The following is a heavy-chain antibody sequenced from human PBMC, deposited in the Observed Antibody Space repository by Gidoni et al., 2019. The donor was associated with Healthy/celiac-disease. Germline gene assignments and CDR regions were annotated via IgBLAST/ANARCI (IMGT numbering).Heavy chain of an antibody. CDR3: AIKGDNGSFDI. D-gene: IGHD3-16*01. J-gene: IGHJ3*02. CDR1: GYTCTVYY. Sequence: QVQLVQSGAEVKKPGAAVTVSGKASGYTCTVYYMHWVRQAPGQGLKWMGWSNPNSGGTNYAQKFQGWDNMTRDTSISTAYMELGRMGSDDTAVYYCAIKGDNGSFDIWGQGTMVTVSS. CDR2: SNPNSGGT. V-gene: IGHV1-2*04.